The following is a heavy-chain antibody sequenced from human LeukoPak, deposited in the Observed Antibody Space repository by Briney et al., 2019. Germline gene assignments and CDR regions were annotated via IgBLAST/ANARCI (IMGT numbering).Heavy chain of an antibody. D-gene: IGHD1-26*01. J-gene: IGHJ6*03. CDR2: IYYSGST. CDR3: ARERVGAKGDYYYYYMDV. Sequence: PSETLSLTCTVSGGSISSYYWSWIRQPPGKGLEWIGYIYYSGSTNYNPSLKSRVTISVDTSKNQFSLKLSSVTAADTAVYYCARERVGAKGDYYYYYMDVWGKGTTVTVSS. V-gene: IGHV4-59*01. CDR1: GGSISSYY.